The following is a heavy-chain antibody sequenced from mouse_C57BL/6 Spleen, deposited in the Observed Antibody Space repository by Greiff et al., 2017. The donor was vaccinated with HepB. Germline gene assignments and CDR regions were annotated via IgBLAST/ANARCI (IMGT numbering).Heavy chain of an antibody. CDR1: GFSFNTYA. CDR2: IRSKSNNYAT. CDR3: VRNWDGLYWYFDV. V-gene: IGHV10-1*01. Sequence: EVQGVESGGGLVQPKGSLKLSCAASGFSFNTYAMNWVRQAPGKGLEWVARIRSKSNNYATYYADSVKDRFTISRDDSESMLYLQMNNLKTEDTAMYYCVRNWDGLYWYFDVWGTGTTVTVSS. J-gene: IGHJ1*03. D-gene: IGHD4-1*01.